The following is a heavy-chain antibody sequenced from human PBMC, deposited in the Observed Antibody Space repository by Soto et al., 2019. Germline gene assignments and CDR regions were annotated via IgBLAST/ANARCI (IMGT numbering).Heavy chain of an antibody. Sequence: QVQLVESGGGVVQPGRSLRLSCAASGFTFNSYAMHWVRQAPGKGLEWVAVISYDGSNKYYADSVKGRFTISRDNSKNTLYLQMNSLRAEDTAVYYCARDGIDYGGNSGYFDYWGQGTLVTVSS. CDR1: GFTFNSYA. CDR2: ISYDGSNK. CDR3: ARDGIDYGGNSGYFDY. V-gene: IGHV3-30-3*01. D-gene: IGHD4-17*01. J-gene: IGHJ4*02.